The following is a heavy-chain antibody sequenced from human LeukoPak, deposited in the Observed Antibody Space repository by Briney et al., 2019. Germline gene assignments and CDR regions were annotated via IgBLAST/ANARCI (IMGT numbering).Heavy chain of an antibody. J-gene: IGHJ4*01. V-gene: IGHV4-59*01. CDR2: IYYSGST. Sequence: SETLSLTCTVSGGSISTYYWSWIRQPPGKGLEWIAYIYYSGSTNYNPSLKSRVTISVDTSKNLFSLKLSSVIAADTAVYYCARGGSYYGYFDYWGHGALVTVSS. CDR1: GGSISTYY. D-gene: IGHD1-26*01. CDR3: ARGGSYYGYFDY.